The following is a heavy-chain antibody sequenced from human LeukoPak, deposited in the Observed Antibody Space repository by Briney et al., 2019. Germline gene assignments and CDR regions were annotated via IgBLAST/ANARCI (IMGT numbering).Heavy chain of an antibody. J-gene: IGHJ3*02. CDR1: GYTFTGYY. V-gene: IGHV1-2*02. CDR2: INPNSGGT. D-gene: IGHD3-3*01. Sequence: ASVKVSCKASGYTFTGYYMHWVRQAPGQGLEWMGWINPNSGGTNYAQKFQGRVTMTRDTSISTAYMELSRLRSDDTAVYYCARVVTDPILKTPDFRQDAFDIWGQGTMVTVSS. CDR3: ARVVTDPILKTPDFRQDAFDI.